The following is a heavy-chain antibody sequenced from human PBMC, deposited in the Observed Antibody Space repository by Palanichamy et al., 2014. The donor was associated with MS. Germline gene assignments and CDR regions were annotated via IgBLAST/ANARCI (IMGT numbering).Heavy chain of an antibody. D-gene: IGHD6-13*01. CDR3: AKVHYSGWFYGYVDF. J-gene: IGHJ4*02. V-gene: IGHV3-23*01. Sequence: EVQLLESWGRRWYSLGGPLRLSCAASGFTFSSYAMTWVRQAPGKGLEWISSISDSGGKTYYADSVKGRITISRDNSKNTLYVQMNSLRAEDTAVYYCAKVHYSGWFYGYVDFWGQGTLVTVSS. CDR1: GFTFSSYA. CDR2: ISDSGGKT.